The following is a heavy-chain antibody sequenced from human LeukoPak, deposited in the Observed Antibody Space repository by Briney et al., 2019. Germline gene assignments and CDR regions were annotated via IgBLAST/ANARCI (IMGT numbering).Heavy chain of an antibody. D-gene: IGHD4-17*01. CDR3: AAGASGDYQNYFDY. V-gene: IGHV1-58*01. CDR1: GFTFTSSA. J-gene: IGHJ4*02. Sequence: SVKVSCKASGFTFTSSAVQWVRQARGQRLEWIGWIVVGSGNTNYAQKFQERVTITRDMSTSTAYMELSSLRSEDTAVYYCAAGASGDYQNYFDYWGQGTLVTVSS. CDR2: IVVGSGNT.